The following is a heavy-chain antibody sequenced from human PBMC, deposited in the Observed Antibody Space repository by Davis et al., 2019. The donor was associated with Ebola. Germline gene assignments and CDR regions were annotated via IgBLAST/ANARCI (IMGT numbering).Heavy chain of an antibody. D-gene: IGHD2-2*01. CDR1: GGSISSYY. CDR3: ARGRVPAAMSGRNWFDP. Sequence: PSETLSLTCTVSGGSISSYYWSWIRQPPGKGLEWIGYIYYSGSTNYNPSLKSRVTISVDTSKNQFSLKLSSVTAADTAVYYCARGRVPAAMSGRNWFDPWGQGTLVTVSS. CDR2: IYYSGST. J-gene: IGHJ5*02. V-gene: IGHV4-59*01.